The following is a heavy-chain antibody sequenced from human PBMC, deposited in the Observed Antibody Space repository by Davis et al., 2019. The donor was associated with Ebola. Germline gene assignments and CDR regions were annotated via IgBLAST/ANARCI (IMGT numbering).Heavy chain of an antibody. CDR2: ISYDGSNK. V-gene: IGHV3-30-3*01. Sequence: GESLKISCAASGFTFSNYAMHWVRQAPGKGLEWVAVISYDGSNKYYADSVKGRFTISRDNSKNTLYLQMNSLRAEDTAVYYCARDSYGMDVWGKGTTVTVSS. CDR3: ARDSYGMDV. J-gene: IGHJ6*04. CDR1: GFTFSNYA.